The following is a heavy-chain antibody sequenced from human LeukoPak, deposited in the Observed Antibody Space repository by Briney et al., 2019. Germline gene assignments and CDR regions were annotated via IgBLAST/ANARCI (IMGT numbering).Heavy chain of an antibody. Sequence: SVKVSCKASGYTFSSYAISWVRQAPGQELEWMGRIIPILGIANYAQKFQGRVTITADKSTSTAYMELSSLRSEDTAVYYCTTEGEQFGGVIVPSYYFDYWGQGTLVTVSS. D-gene: IGHD3-16*02. CDR1: GYTFSSYA. J-gene: IGHJ4*02. V-gene: IGHV1-69*04. CDR3: TTEGEQFGGVIVPSYYFDY. CDR2: IIPILGIA.